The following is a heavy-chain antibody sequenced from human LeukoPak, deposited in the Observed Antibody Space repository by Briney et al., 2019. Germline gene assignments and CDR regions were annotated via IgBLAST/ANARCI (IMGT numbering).Heavy chain of an antibody. Sequence: SETLSLTCTVSGGSISSSRYYWVWIRQPPGKGLEWIGSIYYSGSTYYNPSLKSRVTISVDTSKNQFSLKLSSVTAADTAVYYCARSARDAFDIWGQGTMDTVSS. CDR3: ARSARDAFDI. CDR1: GGSISSSRYY. J-gene: IGHJ3*02. V-gene: IGHV4-39*01. CDR2: IYYSGST.